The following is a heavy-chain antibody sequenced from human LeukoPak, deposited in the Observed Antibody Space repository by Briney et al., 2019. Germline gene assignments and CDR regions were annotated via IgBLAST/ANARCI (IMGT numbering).Heavy chain of an antibody. Sequence: GRSLRLSCVASGFTLSNYWMSWVRQAPGKGLEWVAHIKQDGSEKRYVGSVKGRFTISRDNAKNSLHLQMINVRVDDTAVYYCTRDGSDMGDYWGQGTLVTVSS. D-gene: IGHD2-21*01. CDR3: TRDGSDMGDY. J-gene: IGHJ4*02. V-gene: IGHV3-7*03. CDR2: IKQDGSEK. CDR1: GFTLSNYW.